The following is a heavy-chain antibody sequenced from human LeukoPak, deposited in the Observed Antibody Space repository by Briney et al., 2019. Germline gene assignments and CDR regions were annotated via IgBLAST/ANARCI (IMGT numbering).Heavy chain of an antibody. CDR2: IGSSSRYI. V-gene: IGHV3-21*01. CDR1: GFTFSSYS. J-gene: IGHJ3*02. D-gene: IGHD3-22*01. Sequence: PGGPLRLSCAASGFTFSSYSMNWLRQAPEKGLEWVSSIGSSSRYIYYADSVKGRFTISRDNAKNSLYLQMNILRAEDTAVYYCARDPENTYYYDSSGYGAFDIWGQGTMVTVSS. CDR3: ARDPENTYYYDSSGYGAFDI.